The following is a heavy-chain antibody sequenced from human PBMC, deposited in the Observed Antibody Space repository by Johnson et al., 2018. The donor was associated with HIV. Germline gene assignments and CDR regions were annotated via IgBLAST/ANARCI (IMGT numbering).Heavy chain of an antibody. CDR2: ISYDGSNK. J-gene: IGHJ3*02. V-gene: IGHV3-30-3*01. CDR3: ARDPSPSSYRAFDI. CDR1: GFTFSSYA. Sequence: QVQLVESGGGVVQPGRSLRLSCAASGFTFSSYAMHWVRQAPCKGLEWVAVISYDGSNKYYADSATGRFTISRDNSKNTLYLQMNSLRAEDTAVYYCARDPSPSSYRAFDIWGQGTMVTVSS. D-gene: IGHD5-12*01.